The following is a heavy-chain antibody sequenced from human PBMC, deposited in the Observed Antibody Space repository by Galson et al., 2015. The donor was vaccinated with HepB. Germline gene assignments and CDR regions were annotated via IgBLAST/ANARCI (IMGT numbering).Heavy chain of an antibody. CDR1: SYTFTSYD. Sequence: SVKVSCKASSYTFTSYDLTWVRQAPGQGLEWMGWISVYRGNTNYAQKFQGRVTMTTDTSTSTAYMELRSLRSDDTAVYYCARDQVGATADYWGQGTRVTVSS. CDR2: ISVYRGNT. J-gene: IGHJ4*02. CDR3: ARDQVGATADY. V-gene: IGHV1-18*01. D-gene: IGHD1-26*01.